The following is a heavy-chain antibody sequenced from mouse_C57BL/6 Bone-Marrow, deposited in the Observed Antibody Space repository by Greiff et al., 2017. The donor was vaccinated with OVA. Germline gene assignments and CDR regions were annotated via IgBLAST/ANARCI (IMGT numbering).Heavy chain of an antibody. Sequence: VQLKQSGPGLAKPSQTLSLTCSVTGYSITSDYWNWIRKFPGNKLEYMGYISYSGSTYYNPSLNSRISITRDTSKNQYYLQLNSVNTEDTATYYGARSRTAGPYAMDYWGQGTSVTVSS. D-gene: IGHD1-2*01. J-gene: IGHJ4*01. CDR2: ISYSGST. CDR1: GYSITSDY. V-gene: IGHV3-8*01. CDR3: ARSRTAGPYAMDY.